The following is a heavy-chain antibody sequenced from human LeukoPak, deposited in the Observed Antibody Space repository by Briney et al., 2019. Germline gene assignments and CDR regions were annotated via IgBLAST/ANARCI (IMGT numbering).Heavy chain of an antibody. D-gene: IGHD3-22*01. CDR2: IYYSGST. Sequence: PSETLSLTCTVCGGSISSYYWSWIRQPPGKGLEGIGYIYYSGSTNYNPSLKSRVTISVDTSTNQFSLKLSSVTAADTAVYYCARAGYYYDSSGYYWEFDYWGQGTLVTVSS. CDR1: GGSISSYY. J-gene: IGHJ4*02. V-gene: IGHV4-59*01. CDR3: ARAGYYYDSSGYYWEFDY.